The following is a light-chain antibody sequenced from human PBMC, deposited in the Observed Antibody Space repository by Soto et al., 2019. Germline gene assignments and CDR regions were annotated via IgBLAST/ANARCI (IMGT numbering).Light chain of an antibody. J-gene: IGKJ1*01. CDR3: QQYGSSGT. CDR1: QSVSNNY. CDR2: GAS. V-gene: IGKV3-20*01. Sequence: GFTQSPGTLSLSPGERGTLSCWASQSVSNNYLAWYQQKPGQAPRLLIYGASNRATGIPDRFSGSGSGTDFTLTISRLEPEDFAVYYCQQYGSSGTFGQGTKVDI.